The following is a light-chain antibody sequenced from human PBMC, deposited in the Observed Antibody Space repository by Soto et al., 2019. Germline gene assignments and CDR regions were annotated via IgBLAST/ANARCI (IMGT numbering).Light chain of an antibody. Sequence: EIVLTQSPATLSLSPGERATLSSRASQSISSYLAWYQQKPGQAPRLLIYDASTRATGIPARFSGSGSGTDFTLTISSLEPEDFALYYCQQRGNWPKTFGQGTKVDIK. CDR2: DAS. CDR3: QQRGNWPKT. V-gene: IGKV3-11*01. J-gene: IGKJ1*01. CDR1: QSISSY.